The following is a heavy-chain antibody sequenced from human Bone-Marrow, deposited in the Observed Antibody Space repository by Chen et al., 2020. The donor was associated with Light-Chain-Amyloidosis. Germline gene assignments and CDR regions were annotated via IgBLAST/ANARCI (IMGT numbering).Heavy chain of an antibody. J-gene: IGHJ3*02. CDR2: VIPILDTP. Sequence: QVQLVQSGAEVKKPGSSVKVSCRTAGGTFSSFPIIWVRQATGQGLEWVGWVIPILDTPTYAQKFQGRVTITADDSTSTAYMERRSLTSEDTAVYFCARVPRVLAAHALDIWGQGTIVSVSS. CDR3: ARVPRVLAAHALDI. CDR1: GGTFSSFP. D-gene: IGHD2-15*01. V-gene: IGHV1-69*01.